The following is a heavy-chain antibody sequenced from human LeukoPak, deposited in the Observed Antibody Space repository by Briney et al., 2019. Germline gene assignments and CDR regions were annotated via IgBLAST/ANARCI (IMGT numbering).Heavy chain of an antibody. V-gene: IGHV3-9*01. CDR3: ARAAGEGYYDFWSGYTLGYYYYYMDV. D-gene: IGHD3-3*01. CDR2: ISWNSGSI. Sequence: GGSLRLSCAASGFTFDDYAMHWVRQAPGKGLEWVSGISWNSGSIGYADSVKGRFTISRDNAKNSLYLQMNSLRAEDTAVYYCARAAGEGYYDFWSGYTLGYYYYYMDVWGKGTTVTVSS. CDR1: GFTFDDYA. J-gene: IGHJ6*03.